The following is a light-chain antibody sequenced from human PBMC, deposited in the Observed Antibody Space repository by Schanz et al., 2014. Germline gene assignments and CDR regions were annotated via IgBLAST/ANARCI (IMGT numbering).Light chain of an antibody. Sequence: QSVLTQPASVSGSRGQSITISCTGTSSDVGFYDYVSWYQQHPGKAPKLVIYDVSNRPSGVSNRFSGSKSGNTASLTISGLQAADEADYYCSSYRSTSTPVLFGGGTKLTV. V-gene: IGLV2-14*01. J-gene: IGLJ2*01. CDR2: DVS. CDR1: SSDVGFYDY. CDR3: SSYRSTSTPVL.